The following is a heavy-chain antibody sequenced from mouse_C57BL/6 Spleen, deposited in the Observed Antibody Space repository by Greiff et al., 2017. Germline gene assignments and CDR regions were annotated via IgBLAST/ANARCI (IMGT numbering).Heavy chain of an antibody. CDR3: ARSITTVVDPHAMDY. CDR2: ISYDGSN. Sequence: EVQLQEPGPGLVKPSQSLSLTCSVTGYSITSGYYWNWIRQFPGNKLEWMGYISYDGSNNYNPSLKNRISFTRDTSKNQFFLKLNSVTTEDTATYYCARSITTVVDPHAMDYWGQGTSVTVSS. J-gene: IGHJ4*01. D-gene: IGHD1-1*01. V-gene: IGHV3-6*01. CDR1: GYSITSGYY.